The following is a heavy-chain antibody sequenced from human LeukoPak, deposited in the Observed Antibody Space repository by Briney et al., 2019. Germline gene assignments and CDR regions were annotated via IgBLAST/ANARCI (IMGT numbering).Heavy chain of an antibody. D-gene: IGHD3-10*01. CDR1: GYIFTS. Sequence: GASLKISCKASGYIFTSQVSGKVLEWMGIVYPGDSDGRYNPSFQGQFTISADKSITTAFLQWSSLRASDTAMYYCARREYPDPTSLHYYYPLDVWGQGTTVTVSS. CDR2: VYPGDSDG. V-gene: IGHV5-51*01. J-gene: IGHJ6*02. CDR3: ARREYPDPTSLHYYYPLDV.